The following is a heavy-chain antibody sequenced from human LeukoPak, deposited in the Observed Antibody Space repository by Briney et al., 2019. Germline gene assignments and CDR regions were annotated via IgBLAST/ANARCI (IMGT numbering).Heavy chain of an antibody. D-gene: IGHD6-19*01. V-gene: IGHV4-34*01. Sequence: PSETLSLTCAVYGGSFSGYYWSWIRQPPGKGLEWIGEINHSGSTNYNPSLKGRVTISVDTSKNQFSLKLSSVTAADTAVYYCAREADSSGSIYFDYWGQGTLVTVSS. CDR3: AREADSSGSIYFDY. J-gene: IGHJ4*02. CDR2: INHSGST. CDR1: GGSFSGYY.